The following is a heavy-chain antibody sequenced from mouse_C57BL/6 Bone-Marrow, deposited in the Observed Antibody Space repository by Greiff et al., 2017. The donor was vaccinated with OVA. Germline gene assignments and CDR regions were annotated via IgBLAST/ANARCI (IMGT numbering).Heavy chain of an antibody. Sequence: QVQLKEPGAELVKPGASVKLSCKASGYTFTSYWMHWVKQRPGQGLEWIGMIHPNSGSTNYNEKFKSKATLTVDKSSSTAYMQLSSLTSEDSAVYYCARQRWLPYAMDYWGQGTSVTVSS. CDR1: GYTFTSYW. CDR3: ARQRWLPYAMDY. D-gene: IGHD2-3*01. J-gene: IGHJ4*01. CDR2: IHPNSGST. V-gene: IGHV1-64*01.